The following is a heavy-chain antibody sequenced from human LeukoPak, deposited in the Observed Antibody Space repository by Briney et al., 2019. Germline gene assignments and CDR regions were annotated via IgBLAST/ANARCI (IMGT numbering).Heavy chain of an antibody. CDR1: GFTFSSYA. CDR2: ISGSGGTT. CDR3: AKAIWFGEFQFFDY. D-gene: IGHD3-10*01. J-gene: IGHJ4*02. Sequence: PGGSLRLSCAASGFTFSSYAMSWVRQAPGKGLEWVSTISGSGGTTYYADSVKGRFTISRDNSKNTLYLQMNSLRAEDTAVYYCAKAIWFGEFQFFDYWGQGTLVTVSS. V-gene: IGHV3-23*01.